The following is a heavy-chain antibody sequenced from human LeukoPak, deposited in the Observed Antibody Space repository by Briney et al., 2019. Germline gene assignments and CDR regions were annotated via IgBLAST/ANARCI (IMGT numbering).Heavy chain of an antibody. Sequence: GGSLRLSCAASGFTFTDYSMTWVRQAPGKGLEWVSSISTVSTYKFYSDSVKGRFTISRDNAKNILYLQMSSLSAEDTAVYYCARVSIAAAGKRVDYWGQGTLVTVSS. D-gene: IGHD6-13*01. CDR1: GFTFTDYS. CDR3: ARVSIAAAGKRVDY. J-gene: IGHJ4*02. V-gene: IGHV3-21*01. CDR2: ISTVSTYK.